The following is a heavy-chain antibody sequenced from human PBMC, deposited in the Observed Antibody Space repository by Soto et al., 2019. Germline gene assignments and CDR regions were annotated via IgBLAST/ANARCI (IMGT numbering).Heavy chain of an antibody. CDR3: GRILGYSSSWGEDY. CDR2: IYYSGST. V-gene: IGHV4-59*01. CDR1: GVSISSYY. D-gene: IGHD6-13*01. Sequence: PSETLSLTCTVSGVSISSYYWSWIRQPPGKGLEWIGYIYYSGSTNYNPSLKSRVTISVDTSKNQFSLKLSSVAAADTAVYYCGRILGYSSSWGEDYWGQGTLVTVSS. J-gene: IGHJ4*02.